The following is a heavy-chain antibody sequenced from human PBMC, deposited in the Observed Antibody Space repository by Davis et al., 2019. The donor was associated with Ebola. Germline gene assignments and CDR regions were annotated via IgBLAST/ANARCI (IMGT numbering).Heavy chain of an antibody. CDR1: GCSFTTYG. D-gene: IGHD7-27*01. J-gene: IGHJ2*01. V-gene: IGHV1-18*01. CDR3: ARSRDWGNSYWYFDL. Sequence: ASVKVSCKASGCSFTTYGVTWVRQAPGQGLEWMGWISGNSDKRKYVEKFQDRVTMTTDTSTTTAYLELRSLRSDDTAVYYCARSRDWGNSYWYFDLWGRGTLVTVSS. CDR2: ISGNSDKR.